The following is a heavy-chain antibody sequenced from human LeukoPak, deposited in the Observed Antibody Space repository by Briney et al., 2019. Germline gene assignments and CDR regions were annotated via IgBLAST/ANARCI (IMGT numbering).Heavy chain of an antibody. CDR3: ASGGGWYWSFDY. CDR2: IYHSGST. D-gene: IGHD6-19*01. V-gene: IGHV4-31*03. Sequence: SQTLSLTCSVSGTSVSTGGFYWTWIRQLPGKGLEWIGYIYHSGSTIYHPSLKSRVIISIDTSKNQFSLNLNSVTAADTAVYYCASGGGWYWSFDYWGQGTLVTVPS. J-gene: IGHJ4*02. CDR1: GTSVSTGGFY.